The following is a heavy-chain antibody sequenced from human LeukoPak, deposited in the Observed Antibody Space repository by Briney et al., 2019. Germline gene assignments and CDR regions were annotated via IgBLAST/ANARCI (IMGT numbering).Heavy chain of an antibody. CDR1: GGTFSSYA. V-gene: IGHV1-69*05. CDR3: ARGRVDFWSGYGVYFDY. CDR2: IIPIFGTA. D-gene: IGHD3-3*01. Sequence: SVKVSCKASGGTFSSYAISWVRQAPGQGLEWMGRIIPIFGTANYAQKFQRRVTITTDESTSTAYMELSSLRSEDTAVYYCARGRVDFWSGYGVYFDYWGQGTLVTVSS. J-gene: IGHJ4*02.